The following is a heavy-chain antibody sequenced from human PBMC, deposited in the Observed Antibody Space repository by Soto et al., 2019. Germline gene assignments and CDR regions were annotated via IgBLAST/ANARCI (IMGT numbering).Heavy chain of an antibody. J-gene: IGHJ4*02. CDR3: ARDTTAGYFDY. CDR1: GFTFSIYW. V-gene: IGHV3-7*01. D-gene: IGHD2-21*02. CDR2: IKQDGTQK. Sequence: EVQLVESGGGLVRPGGSLRLSCAASGFTFSIYWMSWVRQAPGKGLEWVANIKQDGTQKNFADSVRGRFTISRDNAKNSLYLQMNSLRADDTAVYYCARDTTAGYFDYWGQGTLVTVSS.